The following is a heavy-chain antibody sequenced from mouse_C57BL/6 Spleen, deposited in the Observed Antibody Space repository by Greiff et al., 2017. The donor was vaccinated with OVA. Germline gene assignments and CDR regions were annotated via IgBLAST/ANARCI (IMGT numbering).Heavy chain of an antibody. J-gene: IGHJ1*03. Sequence: EVQGVESGGDLVKPGGSLKLSCAASGFTFSSYGMSWVRQTPDKRLEWVATISSGGSYTYYPDSVKGRFTISRDNAKNTLYLQMSSLKSEDTAMYYCADWYFDVWGTGTTVTVSS. CDR3: ADWYFDV. V-gene: IGHV5-6*01. CDR2: ISSGGSYT. CDR1: GFTFSSYG.